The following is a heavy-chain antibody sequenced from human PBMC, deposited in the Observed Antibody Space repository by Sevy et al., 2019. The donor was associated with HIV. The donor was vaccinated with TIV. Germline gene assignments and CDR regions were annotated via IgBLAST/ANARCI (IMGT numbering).Heavy chain of an antibody. D-gene: IGHD1-7*01. CDR1: GFIFSNYG. CDR3: AGDRTFLYYFDY. CDR2: ISNDGDNK. J-gene: IGHJ4*02. Sequence: GGSLRLSCAASGFIFSNYGMHWVRQAPGKGLEWVAVISNDGDNKYSADSVKGRFSISRDNSKNTLYLQMNSLRGEDTAVYYCAGDRTFLYYFDYWGQGTLVTVSS. V-gene: IGHV3-30*03.